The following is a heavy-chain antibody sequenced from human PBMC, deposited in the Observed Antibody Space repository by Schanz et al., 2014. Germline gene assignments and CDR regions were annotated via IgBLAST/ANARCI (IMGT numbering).Heavy chain of an antibody. CDR2: INAHTGNT. Sequence: QVQMVQSGAEVKKPGASVKVSCKASGYIFGSHGMTWVRQAPGQGPELMGWINAHTGNTQYAQKFQGRVNMTRDTVTTAVHLELTRLRTADTSIYYSAGVHIATYRYSSPGAFDIWGQGTRVTVSS. V-gene: IGHV1-18*01. D-gene: IGHD6-19*01. J-gene: IGHJ3*02. CDR3: AGVHIATYRYSSPGAFDI. CDR1: GYIFGSHG.